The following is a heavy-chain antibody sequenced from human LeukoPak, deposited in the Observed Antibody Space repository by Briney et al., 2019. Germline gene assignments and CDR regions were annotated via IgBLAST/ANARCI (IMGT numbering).Heavy chain of an antibody. D-gene: IGHD3-10*01. Sequence: TSSETLSLTCAVYGGSFSGYYWSWIRQPPGKGLEWIGEINHSGSTNYNPSLKSRVTISVDTSKNQFSLKLSSVTAADTAVYYCARDGLLWFGESYWGQGTLVTVSS. CDR2: INHSGST. CDR3: ARDGLLWFGESY. J-gene: IGHJ4*02. V-gene: IGHV4-34*01. CDR1: GGSFSGYY.